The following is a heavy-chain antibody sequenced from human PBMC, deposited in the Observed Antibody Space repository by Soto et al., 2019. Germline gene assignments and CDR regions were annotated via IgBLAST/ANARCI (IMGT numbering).Heavy chain of an antibody. D-gene: IGHD6-19*01. CDR2: IFSNDEK. Sequence: QVTLKESGPVLVKPTETLTLTCTVSGFSLSNARMGVSWIRQPPGKALEWIAHIFSNDEKSYSTSLKSRLTTTKDTYKSQVVLTMTNMDPVDTATYYCARISSSGWGGYYFDYWGQGTLVTVSS. J-gene: IGHJ4*02. CDR3: ARISSSGWGGYYFDY. CDR1: GFSLSNARMG. V-gene: IGHV2-26*01.